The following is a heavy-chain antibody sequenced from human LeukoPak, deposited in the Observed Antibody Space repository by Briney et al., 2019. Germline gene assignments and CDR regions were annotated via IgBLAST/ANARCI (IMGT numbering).Heavy chain of an antibody. Sequence: GGSLRLSCAASGFTFSSYSMNWVRQAPGKGLEWVSSISSSSSYIYYADSVKGRLTISRDNAKNSLYLQMNSLRAEDTAVYYCASLEYSSSSSFDYWGQGTLVTVSS. CDR1: GFTFSSYS. D-gene: IGHD6-6*01. J-gene: IGHJ4*02. CDR3: ASLEYSSSSSFDY. V-gene: IGHV3-21*01. CDR2: ISSSSSYI.